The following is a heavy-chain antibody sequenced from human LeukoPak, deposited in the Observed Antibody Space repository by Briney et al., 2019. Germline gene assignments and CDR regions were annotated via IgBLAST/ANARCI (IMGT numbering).Heavy chain of an antibody. CDR1: GYTLTELS. CDR3: ATDLSGYYDSSGSY. Sequence: SVKVSCKVSGYTLTELSMHWVRQAPGKGLEWMGGFDPEDGETIYAQKFQGRVTMTEDTSTDTAYMELSSLRSEDTAVYYCATDLSGYYDSSGSYWGQGTLVTVSS. CDR2: FDPEDGET. D-gene: IGHD3-22*01. V-gene: IGHV1-24*01. J-gene: IGHJ4*02.